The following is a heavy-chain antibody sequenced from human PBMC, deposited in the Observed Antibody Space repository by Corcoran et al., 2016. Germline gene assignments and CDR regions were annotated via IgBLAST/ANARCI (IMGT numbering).Heavy chain of an antibody. V-gene: IGHV4-59*01. CDR3: ARGPSLEGWFDP. CDR1: GGSISSYY. Sequence: QVQLQESGPGLVKPSETLSLTCTVSGGSISSYYWSWIRQPPGKGLVWIGYIYYSGSTNYNPSLKSRVTISVDTSKNQFSLKLSSVTAADTAVYYCARGPSLEGWFDPWGQGTLVTVSS. D-gene: IGHD1-1*01. J-gene: IGHJ5*02. CDR2: IYYSGST.